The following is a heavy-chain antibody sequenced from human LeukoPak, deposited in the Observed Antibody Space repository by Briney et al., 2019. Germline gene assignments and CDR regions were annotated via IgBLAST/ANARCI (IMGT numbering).Heavy chain of an antibody. CDR1: GFTFTNYG. D-gene: IGHD1-26*01. Sequence: GGSLRLSCAASGFTFTNYGMSWVRQAPGKGLEWVSAISDSGGNTNYADSVKGRFTISRDNSKNTLYLQMNSLRAEDTAVYYCAKGGKDGGTYSFFDYWGQGTLVTVSS. CDR2: ISDSGGNT. J-gene: IGHJ4*02. CDR3: AKGGKDGGTYSFFDY. V-gene: IGHV3-23*01.